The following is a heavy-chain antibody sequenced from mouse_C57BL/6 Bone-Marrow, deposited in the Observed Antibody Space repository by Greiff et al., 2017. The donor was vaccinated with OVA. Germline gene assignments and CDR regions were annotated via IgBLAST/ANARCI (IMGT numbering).Heavy chain of an antibody. CDR2: INPSSGYT. CDR3: VREEYHWYFDV. J-gene: IGHJ1*03. V-gene: IGHV1-7*01. D-gene: IGHD5-1*01. CDR1: GYTFTSYW. Sequence: VQGVESGAELAKPGASVKLSCKASGYTFTSYWMHWVKQRPGQGLEWIGYINPSSGYTKYNQKFKDKATLTADKSSSTAYMQLSSLTYEDSAVYYCVREEYHWYFDVWGTGTTVTVSS.